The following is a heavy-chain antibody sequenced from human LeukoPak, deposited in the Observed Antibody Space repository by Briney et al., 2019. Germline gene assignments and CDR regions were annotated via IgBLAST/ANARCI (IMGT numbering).Heavy chain of an antibody. J-gene: IGHJ5*02. CDR3: ARLSYDFWSGCSHNNWFDP. CDR2: INPDGRDT. Sequence: GGSLRLSCVVSGFTFNSCWMNWVRQAPGKGLEWVAHINPDGRDTYYVDSVKGRFTISRDNAKNSLYLQMNSLRAEGTAVYYCARLSYDFWSGCSHNNWFDPWGQGTLVTVSS. V-gene: IGHV3-7*03. CDR1: GFTFNSCW. D-gene: IGHD3-3*01.